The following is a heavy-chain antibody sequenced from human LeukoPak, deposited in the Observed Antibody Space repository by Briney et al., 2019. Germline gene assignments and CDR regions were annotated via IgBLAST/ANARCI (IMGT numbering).Heavy chain of an antibody. V-gene: IGHV3-15*01. D-gene: IGHD1-26*01. CDR3: TWVGARYYFDY. CDR1: GFTFNHAW. Sequence: GGSLRLSCAAAGFTFNHAWMSWVRQAPGKGLEWVGRIKSKTNGGTTDYAAPVKGRFTISRDDSKNTLYLQMNSLKTEDTVVYYCTWVGARYYFDYWGQGTLVTVSS. J-gene: IGHJ4*02. CDR2: IKSKTNGGTT.